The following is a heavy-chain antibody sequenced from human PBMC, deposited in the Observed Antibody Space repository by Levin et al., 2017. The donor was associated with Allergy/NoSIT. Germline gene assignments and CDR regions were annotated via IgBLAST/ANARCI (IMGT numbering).Heavy chain of an antibody. CDR3: ASHRSTIHLNWFDP. J-gene: IGHJ5*02. CDR1: GFTFSSYS. CDR2: ISSSSSTI. Sequence: GGSLRLSCAASGFTFSSYSMNWVRQAPGKGLEWVSYISSSSSTIYYADSVKGRFTISRDNAKNSLYLQMNSLRAEDTAVYYCASHRSTIHLNWFDPWGQGTLVTVSS. D-gene: IGHD5/OR15-5a*01. V-gene: IGHV3-48*01.